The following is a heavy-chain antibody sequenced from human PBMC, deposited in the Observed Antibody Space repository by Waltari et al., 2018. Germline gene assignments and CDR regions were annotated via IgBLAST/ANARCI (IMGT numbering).Heavy chain of an antibody. CDR3: ASIPGVHYYYGMDV. D-gene: IGHD2-21*01. J-gene: IGHJ6*02. V-gene: IGHV4-34*01. Sequence: QVQLQQWGAGLLQPSETLSLTCAVYGGSFRGYYWRWIPQPPGKGLEWIGEINHSGSTNYNPSLKSRVTISVDTSKNQFSLKLSSVTAADTAVYYCASIPGVHYYYGMDVWGQGTTVTVSS. CDR1: GGSFRGYY. CDR2: INHSGST.